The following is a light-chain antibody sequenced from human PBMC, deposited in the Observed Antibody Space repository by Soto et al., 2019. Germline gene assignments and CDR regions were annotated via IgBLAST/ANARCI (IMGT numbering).Light chain of an antibody. Sequence: VMTQSPATLSVSPGERATLSCRASQSVSSNLAWYQQKHGQAPRLLIYGASSRATGIPDRFSGSGSGTDFTLTISRLEPEDFAVYYCQQYGSSPVTFGQGTKVDIK. J-gene: IGKJ1*01. CDR1: QSVSSN. CDR3: QQYGSSPVT. CDR2: GAS. V-gene: IGKV3-20*01.